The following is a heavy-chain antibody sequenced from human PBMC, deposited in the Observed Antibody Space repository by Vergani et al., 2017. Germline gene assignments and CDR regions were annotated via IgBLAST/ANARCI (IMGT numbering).Heavy chain of an antibody. CDR2: IKSKTDGGTT. V-gene: IGHV3-15*01. CDR3: TTDTIYDILTGYFSFDY. J-gene: IGHJ4*02. D-gene: IGHD3-9*01. Sequence: EVQLVESGGGLVQPGGSLRLSCAASGFTFSNAWMSWVRQAPGKGLEWVGRIKSKTDGGTTDYAAPVKGRFTISRHDSKNTLYLQMNSLKTEDTAVYYCTTDTIYDILTGYFSFDYWGQGTLVTVSS. CDR1: GFTFSNAW.